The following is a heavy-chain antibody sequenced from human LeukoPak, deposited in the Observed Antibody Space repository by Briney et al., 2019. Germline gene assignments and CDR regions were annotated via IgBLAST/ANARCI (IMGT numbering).Heavy chain of an antibody. J-gene: IGHJ4*02. CDR3: AREALGYSLDY. D-gene: IGHD5-18*01. Sequence: GGSLRLSCAASGFTFSSYAMHWVRQAPGKGLEWVAVISYDGSNKYYADSVKGRFTISRDNSKNTLYLQMNSLRAEDTAVYYCAREALGYSLDYWGQGTLVTVSS. CDR2: ISYDGSNK. V-gene: IGHV3-30-3*01. CDR1: GFTFSSYA.